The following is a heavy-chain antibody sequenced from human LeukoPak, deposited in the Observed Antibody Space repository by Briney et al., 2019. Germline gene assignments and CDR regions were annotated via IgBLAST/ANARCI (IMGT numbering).Heavy chain of an antibody. CDR1: GFIFTVYA. V-gene: IGHV3-23*01. Sequence: GGSLRLSCAASGFIFTVYAMSWVRQAPGKGLEWVSAISGSSDNTYFADSVKGRFTISRDNSKNTVSLQMNSLRAEDTAVYYCARDGGNSWDYWGQGTLVTVSS. J-gene: IGHJ4*02. CDR3: ARDGGNSWDY. D-gene: IGHD6-13*01. CDR2: ISGSSDNT.